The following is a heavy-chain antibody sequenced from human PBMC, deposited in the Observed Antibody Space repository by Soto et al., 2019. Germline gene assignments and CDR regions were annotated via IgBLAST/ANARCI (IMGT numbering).Heavy chain of an antibody. J-gene: IGHJ6*02. Sequence: QVQLQESGPGLVKPSGTLSLTCAVSGVSISSSQWWSWVRQPPGKGLEWIGEIYHNERTNYNPSLKSRLTMSLHRSKNQVSLKLSSVTAADTATYYCGRTKDYFYGVDVWGQGTTVTVSS. V-gene: IGHV4-4*02. CDR2: IYHNERT. CDR3: GRTKDYFYGVDV. CDR1: GVSISSSQW.